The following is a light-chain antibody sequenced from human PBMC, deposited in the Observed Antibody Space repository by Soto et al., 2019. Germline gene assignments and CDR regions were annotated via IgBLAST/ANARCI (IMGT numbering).Light chain of an antibody. CDR1: QGIANY. V-gene: IGKV1-27*01. Sequence: DIQLTQSPSSLSASVGDRVIITCRASQGIANYLAWYQQRPGKVPKLLIYAASTLQSGVPSRVSGSGSGTEFTLTISSLQPEDVASYDCQKYEGVPLTFGGGTRVEIK. CDR2: AAS. J-gene: IGKJ4*01. CDR3: QKYEGVPLT.